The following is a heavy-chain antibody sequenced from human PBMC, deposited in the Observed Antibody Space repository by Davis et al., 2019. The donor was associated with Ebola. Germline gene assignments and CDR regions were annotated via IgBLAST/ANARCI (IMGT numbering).Heavy chain of an antibody. CDR2: INRAGGAI. D-gene: IGHD3-22*01. CDR3: ARDGPNYDVDY. Sequence: PGGSLRLSCVASGFIFSDFAMNWVRQAPGKGLEMISHINRAGGAIYYADSVKGRFTISRDNAKRSLYLQMNSLRVDDTAVYFCARDGPNYDVDYWGQGTLVTVSS. V-gene: IGHV3-48*01. J-gene: IGHJ4*02. CDR1: GFIFSDFA.